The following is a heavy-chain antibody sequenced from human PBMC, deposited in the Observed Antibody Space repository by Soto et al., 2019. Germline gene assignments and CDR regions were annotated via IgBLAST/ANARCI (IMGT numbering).Heavy chain of an antibody. D-gene: IGHD6-13*01. CDR1: GFTFSSYW. J-gene: IGHJ3*02. CDR2: IKQDGSEK. CDR3: ARDPIIIAAAGTSAFDI. V-gene: IGHV3-7*01. Sequence: GSLRLSCAASGFTFSSYWMSWVRQAPGKGLEWVANIKQDGSEKYYVDSVKGRFTISRDNAKNSLYLQMNSLRAEDTAVYYCARDPIIIAAAGTSAFDIWGQGTMVTVSS.